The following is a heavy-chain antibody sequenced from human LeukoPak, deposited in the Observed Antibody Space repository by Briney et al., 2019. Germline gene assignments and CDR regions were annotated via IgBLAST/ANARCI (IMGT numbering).Heavy chain of an antibody. J-gene: IGHJ4*02. CDR3: ARGIAARPHNFDY. Sequence: PGGSLRLSCAASGFTFSSYSMNWVRQAPGKGLEWVSSISSSSSYIYYADSVKGRFTISRDNAKSSLYLQMNSLRAEDTAVYYCARGIAARPHNFDYWGQGTLVTVSS. CDR2: ISSSSSYI. D-gene: IGHD6-6*01. CDR1: GFTFSSYS. V-gene: IGHV3-21*01.